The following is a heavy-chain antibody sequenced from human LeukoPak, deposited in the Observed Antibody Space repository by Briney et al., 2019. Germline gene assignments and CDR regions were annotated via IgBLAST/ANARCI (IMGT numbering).Heavy chain of an antibody. CDR2: IGAYNGNT. D-gene: IGHD6-13*01. CDR3: ARGPTAAAVGTGFSVY. CDR1: GYTFTSYG. Sequence: ASVKVSCKASGYTFTSYGITWVRQAPGQGLEWMGWIGAYNGNTNYAQNVQGRVTMTTDTSTSTAYMELRSLRSDDTAVYYCARGPTAAAVGTGFSVYWGQGTLVTVSS. V-gene: IGHV1-18*01. J-gene: IGHJ4*02.